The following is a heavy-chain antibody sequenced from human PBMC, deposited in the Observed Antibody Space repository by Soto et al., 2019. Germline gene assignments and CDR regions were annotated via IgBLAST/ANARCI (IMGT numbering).Heavy chain of an antibody. V-gene: IGHV1-69*02. CDR1: GGTFSSYT. CDR3: ARLIVVVTASGGMDV. CDR2: IIPILGIA. J-gene: IGHJ6*02. Sequence: QVQLVQSGAEVKKPGSSVKVSCKASGGTFSSYTISWVRQAPGQGLEWMGRIIPILGIANYAQKFQGRVTIPADKSTSTAYMELSSVRSEDTAVYYCARLIVVVTASGGMDVWGQGTTVTVSS. D-gene: IGHD2-21*02.